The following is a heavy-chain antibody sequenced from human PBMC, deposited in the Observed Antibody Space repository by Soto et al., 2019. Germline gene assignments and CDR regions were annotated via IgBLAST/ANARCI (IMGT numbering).Heavy chain of an antibody. CDR3: AREQGDAVFGVLIGLTVDY. V-gene: IGHV4-59*12. J-gene: IGHJ4*02. CDR2: IYYSGST. D-gene: IGHD3-3*01. CDR1: GGSISSYN. Sequence: SETLSLTCSVSGGSISSYNWSWIRQPPGKGLEWIEYIYYSGSTNYNPSLKSRVTISADTSKNQFSLNLSSVTAADTAMYYCAREQGDAVFGVLIGLTVDYWGQGTQVTVSS.